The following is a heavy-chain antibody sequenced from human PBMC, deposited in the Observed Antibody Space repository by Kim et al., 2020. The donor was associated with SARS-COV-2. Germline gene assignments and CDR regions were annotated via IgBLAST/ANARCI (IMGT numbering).Heavy chain of an antibody. CDR1: GFTFSSYA. CDR3: ARDFGGSDFWPWRGYFD. CDR2: ISYDGSNK. J-gene: IGHJ4*03. Sequence: GGSLRLSCAASGFTFSSYAMHWVRQAPGKGLEWVAVISYDGSNKYYADSVKGRFTISRDNSKNTLYLRMNSLRAEDTAVYYCARDFGGSDFWPWRGYFD. D-gene: IGHD3-3*01. V-gene: IGHV3-30-3*01.